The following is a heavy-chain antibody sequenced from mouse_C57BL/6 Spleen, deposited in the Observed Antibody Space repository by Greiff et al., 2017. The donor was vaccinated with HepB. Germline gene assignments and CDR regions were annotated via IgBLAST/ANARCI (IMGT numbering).Heavy chain of an antibody. CDR1: GYTFTSYW. Sequence: VQLQQPGAELVRPGSSVKLSCKASGYTFTSYWMDWVKQRPGQGLEWIGNIYPSDSETHYNQKFKDKATLTVDKSSSTAYMQLSSLTSEDSAVYYCARSYYGYYAMDYWGQGTSVTVSS. CDR2: IYPSDSET. CDR3: ARSYYGYYAMDY. D-gene: IGHD2-10*01. V-gene: IGHV1-61*01. J-gene: IGHJ4*01.